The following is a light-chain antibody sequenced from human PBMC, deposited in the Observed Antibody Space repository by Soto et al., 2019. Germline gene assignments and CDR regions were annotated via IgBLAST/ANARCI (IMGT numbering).Light chain of an antibody. CDR1: SSDVGGYNH. CDR3: CSYTSLSTVV. Sequence: QSALTQPASVSGSPGQSITISCTGTSSDVGGYNHVSWYQHSPGKAPKLILFAVSDRPSGVSHRFSGSKSGNTASLTISGLQAEDEAAYSCCSYTSLSTVVFGGGTKVTVL. V-gene: IGLV2-14*01. CDR2: AVS. J-gene: IGLJ2*01.